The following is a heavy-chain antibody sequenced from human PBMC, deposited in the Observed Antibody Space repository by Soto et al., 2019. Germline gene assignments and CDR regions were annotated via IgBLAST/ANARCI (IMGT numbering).Heavy chain of an antibody. V-gene: IGHV3-74*01. J-gene: IGHJ4*02. CDR3: VRDFR. CDR2: INGDGSST. CDR1: GFPFSNSG. Sequence: EVQLVESGGGLVQPGGSLRLSCAASGFPFSNSGMSWVRQAPGKGLVWVSRINGDGSSTNYADSVKGRFTISRDNAMKTLHLQMNSLRVEDTAVYYCVRDFRWGQGTLVTVSS.